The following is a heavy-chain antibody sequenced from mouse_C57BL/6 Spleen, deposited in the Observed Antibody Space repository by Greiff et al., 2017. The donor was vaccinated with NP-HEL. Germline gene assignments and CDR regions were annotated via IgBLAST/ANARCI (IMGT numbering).Heavy chain of an antibody. Sequence: VQLQQSGPELVKPGASVKISCKASGYSFTGYYMNWVKQSPEKSLEWIGEINPSTGGTTYNQKFKAKATLTVDKSSSTAYMQLKSLTSEDSAVYYCARKYYGSSYVDDWGQGTTLTVSS. D-gene: IGHD1-1*01. CDR1: GYSFTGYY. CDR2: INPSTGGT. J-gene: IGHJ2*01. CDR3: ARKYYGSSYVDD. V-gene: IGHV1-42*01.